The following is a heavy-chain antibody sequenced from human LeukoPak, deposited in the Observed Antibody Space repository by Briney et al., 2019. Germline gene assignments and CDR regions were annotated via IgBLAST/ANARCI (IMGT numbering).Heavy chain of an antibody. Sequence: GGSLILSCAASGFTFSSYEMNWVRQAPGKGLEWVSYISSSGSTIYYADSVKGRFTISRDNAKNSLYLQMNSLRAEDTAVYYCARLDYYDSTSSDYWGQGTLVTVSS. CDR3: ARLDYYDSTSSDY. D-gene: IGHD3-22*01. J-gene: IGHJ4*02. V-gene: IGHV3-48*03. CDR1: GFTFSSYE. CDR2: ISSSGSTI.